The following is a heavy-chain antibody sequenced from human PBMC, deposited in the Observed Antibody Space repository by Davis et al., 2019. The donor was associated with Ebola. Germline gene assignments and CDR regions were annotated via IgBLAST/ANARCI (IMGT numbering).Heavy chain of an antibody. J-gene: IGHJ4*02. CDR2: VHDSGNT. CDR3: ARLSPLGTTVGY. V-gene: IGHV4-39*01. Sequence: PSETLSLTCTVSGGSLSSGGYYWGWIRQPPGKGLEWIGRVHDSGNTYYDPSLQSRVTISVETSKQFSLRLTSVTAADTAFYYCARLSPLGTTVGYWGQGTLVTVSS. D-gene: IGHD1-7*01. CDR1: GGSLSSGGYY.